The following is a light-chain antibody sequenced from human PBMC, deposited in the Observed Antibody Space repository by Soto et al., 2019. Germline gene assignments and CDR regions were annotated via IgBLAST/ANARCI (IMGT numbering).Light chain of an antibody. CDR3: QQTYNTPWT. CDR2: GAS. V-gene: IGKV1-39*01. Sequence: DIQMTQSPSSLSASVGDRVTITCRASESIDKFLIWYQQKTGKAPKVLIYGASSLNGGVPSRFTGSGSGTDFTLTISSLQPEDFASYYCQQTYNTPWTFGQGTKVEIK. J-gene: IGKJ1*01. CDR1: ESIDKF.